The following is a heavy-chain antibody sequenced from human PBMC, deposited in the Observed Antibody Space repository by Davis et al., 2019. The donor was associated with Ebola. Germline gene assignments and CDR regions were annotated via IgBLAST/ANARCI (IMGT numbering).Heavy chain of an antibody. CDR3: ARSSYSSSSLLDY. CDR2: IYYSGST. V-gene: IGHV4-59*08. CDR1: GASINSYY. D-gene: IGHD6-6*01. Sequence: MPSETLSLTCTVSGASINSYYWNWIRQPPGKGLEWIGYIYYSGSTNYNPSLKSRVTISVDTSRTQFSLKLSSVTAADTAVYYCARSSYSSSSLLDYWGQGTLVTVSS. J-gene: IGHJ4*02.